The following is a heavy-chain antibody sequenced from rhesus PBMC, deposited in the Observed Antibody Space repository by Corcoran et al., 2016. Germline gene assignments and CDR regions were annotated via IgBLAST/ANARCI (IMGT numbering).Heavy chain of an antibody. CDR1: GGPLSRGYG. J-gene: IGHJ4*01. D-gene: IGHD6-31*01. V-gene: IGHV4-127*01. CDR3: ASLYSSGWYYFDY. CDR2: IYGSSGKT. Sequence: QVQLQESGPGLVKPSETLSLTFAVPGGPLSRGYGWSWIRKPPGKGQELFGYIYGSSGKTNYNPSLKSRVTITTETSKNQFSLKLSSVTAADTAVYYCASLYSSGWYYFDYWGQGVLVTVSS.